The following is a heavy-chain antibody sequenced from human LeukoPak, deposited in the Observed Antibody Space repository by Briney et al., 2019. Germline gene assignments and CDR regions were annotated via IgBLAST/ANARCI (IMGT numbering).Heavy chain of an antibody. J-gene: IGHJ5*02. Sequence: SVKVSCKASGYTFSDYGVSWVRQAPGQGLEWMGGIIPIFGTANYAQKFQGRVTITADESTSTAYMELSSLRSEDTAVYYCARTTGNWFDPWGQGTLVTVSS. CDR2: IIPIFGTA. V-gene: IGHV1-69*13. CDR1: GYTFSDYG. D-gene: IGHD1-1*01. CDR3: ARTTGNWFDP.